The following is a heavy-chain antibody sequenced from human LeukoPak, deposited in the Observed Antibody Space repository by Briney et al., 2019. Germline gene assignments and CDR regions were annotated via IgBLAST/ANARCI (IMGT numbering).Heavy chain of an antibody. V-gene: IGHV4-39*01. J-gene: IGHJ6*03. CDR3: ARQAPSANWLGYYYYMDV. D-gene: IGHD6-19*01. CDR2: INHSGST. CDR1: GGSISSSSYY. Sequence: SETLSLTCTVSGGSISSSSYYWSWIRQPPGKGLEWIGEINHSGSTNYNPSLKSRVTISVDTSKNQFSLKLSSVTAADTAVYYCARQAPSANWLGYYYYMDVWGKGTTVTISS.